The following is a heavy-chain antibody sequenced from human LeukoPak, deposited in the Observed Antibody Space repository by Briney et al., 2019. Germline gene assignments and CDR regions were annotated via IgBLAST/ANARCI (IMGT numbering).Heavy chain of an antibody. CDR1: GFTFRTYG. V-gene: IGHV3-33*01. Sequence: GGSLRLSCAASGFTFRTYGMHWVRQTPGKGLEWVAFLWFDGSHQYYADSVRGRFIISRDNSNNTLYLQMNSLRAEDTAVYYCARDRANIVVVSASEYWGQGTLVTVSS. CDR3: ARDRANIVVVSASEY. D-gene: IGHD2-21*01. J-gene: IGHJ4*02. CDR2: LWFDGSHQ.